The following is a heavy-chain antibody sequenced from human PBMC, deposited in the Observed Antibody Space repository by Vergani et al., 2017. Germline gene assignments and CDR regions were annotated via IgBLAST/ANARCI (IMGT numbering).Heavy chain of an antibody. Sequence: EVQLVESGGGLVKPGGSLRLSCAASGFTFSGYSMNWVRQAPGKGLEWVSSISSSSSYIYYADSVKGRFTISRDNAKNSLYLQMNSLRAEDTAVYYCARADILTGWSWFDPWGQGTLVTVSS. V-gene: IGHV3-21*01. J-gene: IGHJ5*02. CDR1: GFTFSGYS. CDR2: ISSSSSYI. D-gene: IGHD3-9*01. CDR3: ARADILTGWSWFDP.